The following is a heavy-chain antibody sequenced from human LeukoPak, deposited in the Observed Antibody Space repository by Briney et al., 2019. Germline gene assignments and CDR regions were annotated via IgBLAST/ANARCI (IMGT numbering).Heavy chain of an antibody. V-gene: IGHV4-39*01. D-gene: IGHD6-13*01. CDR2: IYNSGST. J-gene: IGHJ5*02. Sequence: SETLSLTCSVSGGSISSSTYYWGWIRQPPGKGLEWVGCIYNSGSTYYNPSLKSRVTISVDTSKNQFSLKLSSVTAADTAVYYCARQAYSSNLGWFDPWGQGTLVTVSS. CDR1: GGSISSSTYY. CDR3: ARQAYSSNLGWFDP.